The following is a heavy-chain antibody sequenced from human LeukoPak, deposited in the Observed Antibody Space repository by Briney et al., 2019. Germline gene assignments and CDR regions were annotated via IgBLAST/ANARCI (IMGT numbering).Heavy chain of an antibody. Sequence: GGSLRLSCAASGFTFSSYSMNWVRQAPGKGLEWVSSISSSSSYIYYADSVKGRFTISRDNAKNTLYLQMSSLRAEDTAVYYCARKPATMNAAFDYWGQGTLVTVSS. CDR3: ARKPATMNAAFDY. D-gene: IGHD3-22*01. V-gene: IGHV3-21*01. CDR2: ISSSSSYI. CDR1: GFTFSSYS. J-gene: IGHJ4*02.